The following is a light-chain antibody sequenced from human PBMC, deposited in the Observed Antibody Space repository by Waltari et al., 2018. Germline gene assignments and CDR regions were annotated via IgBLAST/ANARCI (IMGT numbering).Light chain of an antibody. CDR3: QQYYSTPRA. J-gene: IGKJ1*01. Sequence: DIVMTQSPDSLAVALGARATNHCESRQSVLYSSNSKNYLAWYQQKPGQPPKLLIYWASTRESGVPDRFGGSGSGTDFTLTITSLQAEDVAVYYCQQYYSTPRAFGQGTKVEIK. CDR1: QSVLYSSNSKNY. V-gene: IGKV4-1*01. CDR2: WAS.